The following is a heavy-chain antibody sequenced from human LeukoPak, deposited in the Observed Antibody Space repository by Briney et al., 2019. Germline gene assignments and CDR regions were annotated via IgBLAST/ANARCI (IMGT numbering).Heavy chain of an antibody. Sequence: ASVKVSRKTSGYTFKNFGISWVRQAPGQGLEWMGWINTHYNDTNYAPKFQDRVTVTTDTSTSTAYMELRSLRSDDTAVYYCARVRILVVIGGDIREVSFDPWGQGTLVTVSS. V-gene: IGHV1-18*01. CDR1: GYTFKNFG. J-gene: IGHJ5*02. D-gene: IGHD2-15*01. CDR3: ARVRILVVIGGDIREVSFDP. CDR2: INTHYNDT.